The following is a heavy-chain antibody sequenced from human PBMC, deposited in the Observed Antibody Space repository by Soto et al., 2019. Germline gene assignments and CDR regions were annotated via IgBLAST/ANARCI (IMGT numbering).Heavy chain of an antibody. Sequence: SETLSLTCVVSGGTVASSHWWSLVRQSPGRGLECIGNVYHTGDTNFNPSLQSRVTFSVDKSNNQFSLRLTSVTAADTAVYFCAREIVTAGGNNYFDPWGPGTLVTVLL. J-gene: IGHJ5*02. V-gene: IGHV4-4*02. CDR3: AREIVTAGGNNYFDP. CDR1: GGTVASSHW. CDR2: VYHTGDT. D-gene: IGHD2-21*02.